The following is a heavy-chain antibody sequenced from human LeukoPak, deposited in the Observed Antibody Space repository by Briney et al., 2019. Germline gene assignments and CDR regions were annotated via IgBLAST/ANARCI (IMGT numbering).Heavy chain of an antibody. Sequence: PSETLSLTCTVSGGSVSSSSCYWGWIRQPPMKGLEWIGSIYYSGSTEYNLSLKSRVTISVDTSRNQFSLKLTSVTAADTAVYYCARHQSYGSGSYYAPFDYWGQGILVTVSS. CDR3: ARHQSYGSGSYYAPFDY. CDR1: GGSVSSSSCY. D-gene: IGHD3-10*01. CDR2: IYYSGST. V-gene: IGHV4-39*01. J-gene: IGHJ4*02.